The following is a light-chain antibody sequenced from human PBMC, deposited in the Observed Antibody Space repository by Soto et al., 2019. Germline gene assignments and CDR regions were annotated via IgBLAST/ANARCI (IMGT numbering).Light chain of an antibody. J-gene: IGLJ1*01. CDR3: SSYTSGSTLDV. CDR2: DVN. V-gene: IGLV2-14*01. Sequence: QSALTQPASVSGSPGQSITISCTGTSSDVGVHNYVSWYQQHPGKAPRLMIYDVNSRPSGVSSRFSGSTSGNTASLTISGLLAEDEAYYYCSSYTSGSTLDVFGTGTKVTVL. CDR1: SSDVGVHNY.